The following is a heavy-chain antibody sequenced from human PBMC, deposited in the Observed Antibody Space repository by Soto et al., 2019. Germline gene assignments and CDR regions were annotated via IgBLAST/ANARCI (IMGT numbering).Heavy chain of an antibody. V-gene: IGHV3-33*01. CDR1: GFTFSSYG. D-gene: IGHD4-17*01. CDR3: ARGYGVNAAGFDY. Sequence: QVQLVESGGGVVQSGRSLRLSCAASGFTFSSYGMHWVRQAPGKGLEWVAVIWYDGSKKYYADSVRGRFTISRDNSKNTRYLQMNSLRVEDTGVYYCARGYGVNAAGFDYWGQGTLVTVSS. CDR2: IWYDGSKK. J-gene: IGHJ4*02.